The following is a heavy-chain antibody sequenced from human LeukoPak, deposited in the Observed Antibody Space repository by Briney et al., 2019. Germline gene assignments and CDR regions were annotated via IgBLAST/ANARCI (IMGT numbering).Heavy chain of an antibody. CDR2: FDPEDGET. V-gene: IGHV1-24*01. J-gene: IGHJ4*02. D-gene: IGHD2-15*01. CDR1: GYTLTELS. CDR3: ATARYCSGGSCYLEGLDY. Sequence: GASVKVSCKVSGYTLTELSMHWVRQAPGKGLEWMGGFDPEDGETIYAQKFQGRVTMTEDTSTDTAYMELSSLRSEDTAVYYCATARYCSGGSCYLEGLDYWGQGTLVTVSS.